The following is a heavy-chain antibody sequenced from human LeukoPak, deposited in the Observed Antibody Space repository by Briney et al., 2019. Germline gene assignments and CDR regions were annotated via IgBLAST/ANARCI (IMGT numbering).Heavy chain of an antibody. J-gene: IGHJ3*02. D-gene: IGHD3-22*01. CDR1: GFTFSSYS. Sequence: GGSLRLSCAASGFTFSSYSMNWVRQAPGKGLEWVSYISSSSGTIYYADSVKGRFTISRDNAENSLYLQMNSLRDEDTAVYYCARDYYDSSGFGAFDIWGQGTVVTVSS. V-gene: IGHV3-48*02. CDR2: ISSSSGTI. CDR3: ARDYYDSSGFGAFDI.